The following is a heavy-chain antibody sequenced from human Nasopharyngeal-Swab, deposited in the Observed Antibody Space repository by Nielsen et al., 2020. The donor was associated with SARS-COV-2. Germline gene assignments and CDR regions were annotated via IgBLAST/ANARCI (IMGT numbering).Heavy chain of an antibody. Sequence: SGPTLVKPTQTLTLTCTFSGFSLSTSGVGVGWIRQPPGKALEWLALIYWDDDKRYSPSLKSRLTITKDTSKNQVVLTMTNMDPVDTATYYCAHRGIAVASGWFDPWGRGTLVTVSS. V-gene: IGHV2-5*02. D-gene: IGHD6-19*01. CDR2: IYWDDDK. CDR3: AHRGIAVASGWFDP. CDR1: GFSLSTSGVG. J-gene: IGHJ5*02.